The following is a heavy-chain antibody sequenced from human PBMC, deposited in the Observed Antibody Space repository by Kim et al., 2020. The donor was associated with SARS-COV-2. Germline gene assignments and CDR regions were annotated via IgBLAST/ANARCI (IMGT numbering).Heavy chain of an antibody. V-gene: IGHV4-59*01. D-gene: IGHD5-12*01. J-gene: IGHJ4*02. CDR1: GGSISSYY. CDR3: ARGEGYSGYGNFDY. CDR2: VYNSGST. Sequence: SETLSLTCTVSGGSISSYYWSWIRQPPGRGLEWIGYVYNSGSTSYNPSLKSRVTISVDTSKNEFSLKLSSVTAADTAVYYCARGEGYSGYGNFDYWGQGPLVTVSS.